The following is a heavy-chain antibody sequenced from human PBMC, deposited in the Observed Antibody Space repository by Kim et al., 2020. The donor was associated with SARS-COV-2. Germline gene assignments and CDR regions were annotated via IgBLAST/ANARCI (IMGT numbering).Heavy chain of an antibody. J-gene: IGHJ4*02. Sequence: GGSLRLSCAASGFTFSSYSMNWVRQAPGKGLEWVSSISSSSSYIYYADSVKGRFTISRDNAKNSLYLQMNSLRAEDTAVYYCARERLEDPILEWLCDYWGQGTLVTVSS. V-gene: IGHV3-21*01. D-gene: IGHD3-3*01. CDR2: ISSSSSYI. CDR3: ARERLEDPILEWLCDY. CDR1: GFTFSSYS.